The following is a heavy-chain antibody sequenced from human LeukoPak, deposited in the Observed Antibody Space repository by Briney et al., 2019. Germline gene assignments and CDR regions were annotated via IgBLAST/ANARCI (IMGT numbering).Heavy chain of an antibody. CDR3: AKEEWLSPYYFDY. Sequence: GGSLRLSCAASGFTFSSYWMSWVRQAPGKGLEWVANIKQDGSEKYYVDSVKGRFTISRDNSKNTLYLQMNSLRAEDTAVYYCAKEEWLSPYYFDYWGQGTLVTVSS. V-gene: IGHV3-7*01. D-gene: IGHD3-3*01. J-gene: IGHJ4*02. CDR1: GFTFSSYW. CDR2: IKQDGSEK.